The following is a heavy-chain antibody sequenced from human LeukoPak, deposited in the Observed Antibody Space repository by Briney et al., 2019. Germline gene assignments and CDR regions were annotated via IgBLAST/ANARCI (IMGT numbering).Heavy chain of an antibody. Sequence: ESGPTLVNPTETLTLTCTVSGFSGFSLNTARMGVSWIRQPPGKALEWLAHIFSNDEKSYRTSLKSRLTNSKDPSKSQVVLTMTSMDPVDTATYYCARTDYDYVWGSYHPLDQWGQGTLVTVSS. V-gene: IGHV2-26*01. J-gene: IGHJ4*02. CDR3: ARTDYDYVWGSYHPLDQ. CDR1: GFSLNTARMG. D-gene: IGHD3-16*02. CDR2: IFSNDEK.